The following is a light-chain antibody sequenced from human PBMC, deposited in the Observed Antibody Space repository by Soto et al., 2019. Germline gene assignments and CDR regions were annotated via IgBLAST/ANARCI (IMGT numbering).Light chain of an antibody. CDR2: AAS. V-gene: IGKV1-8*01. CDR1: QGISSY. CDR3: HQYYSYLIS. J-gene: IGKJ1*01. Sequence: AIRMTQSPSSLSASTGDRVTITCRASQGISSYLAWYQQKPGKAPKLLIYAASTLQSGVPSRCSGSGSATAFSLTMSCLHAEDFATYYYHQYYSYLISFGQGTKVEIK.